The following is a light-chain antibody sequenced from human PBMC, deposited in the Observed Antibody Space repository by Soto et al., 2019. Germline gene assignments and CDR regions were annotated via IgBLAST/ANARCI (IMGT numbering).Light chain of an antibody. CDR3: QQYNSYPLT. Sequence: DIQRTQSPSILSASVGDRVTITCRASQSINSWLAWYQQKSGKAPKLLIYKASGLESGVPSRFSGSGSGTEFTLIISSLQPDDFATYYCQQYNSYPLTFGGGTKVDIK. CDR2: KAS. J-gene: IGKJ4*01. V-gene: IGKV1-5*03. CDR1: QSINSW.